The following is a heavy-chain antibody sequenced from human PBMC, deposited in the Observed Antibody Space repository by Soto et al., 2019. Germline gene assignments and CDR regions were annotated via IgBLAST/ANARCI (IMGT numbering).Heavy chain of an antibody. CDR3: ANDLITMIEAAPYYFDY. Sequence: GGSLRLSCEVSGFTFSSYAMSWVRQAPRKGLEWVSAISGSGASSYYADSVKGRFTISRDNSKNTLYLQMSSLRAEDTAVYYCANDLITMIEAAPYYFDYWRQGTLVTVSS. D-gene: IGHD3-22*01. J-gene: IGHJ4*02. CDR1: GFTFSSYA. CDR2: ISGSGASS. V-gene: IGHV3-23*01.